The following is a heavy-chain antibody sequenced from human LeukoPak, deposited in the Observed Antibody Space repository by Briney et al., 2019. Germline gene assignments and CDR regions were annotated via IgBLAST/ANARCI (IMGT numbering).Heavy chain of an antibody. CDR2: IKRIIDGGTT. J-gene: IGHJ4*02. CDR1: GFTFSNTW. Sequence: PGGSLRLSCAASGFTFSNTWMNWVRQAPGKGLEWVGRIKRIIDGGTTDYAAPVKGRFTVSRDDSINTLYLQMSSLKTEDTAVYYCAAQGGSGHLRYWGQGTLVTVSS. V-gene: IGHV3-15*01. CDR3: AAQGGSGHLRY.